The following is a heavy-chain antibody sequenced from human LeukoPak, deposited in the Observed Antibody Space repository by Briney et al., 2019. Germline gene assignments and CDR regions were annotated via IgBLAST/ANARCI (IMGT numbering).Heavy chain of an antibody. J-gene: IGHJ4*02. CDR2: IYYSGST. Sequence: SETLSLTCTVSGGSISSSSYYWGWIRQPPGKGLEWIGSIYYSGSTYYNPSLKSRVTISVDTSKNQFSLKLSSVTAADTAVYYCARVQLRGYSYGYGVDYWGQGTLVTVSS. CDR1: GGSISSSSYY. CDR3: ARVQLRGYSYGYGVDY. V-gene: IGHV4-39*01. D-gene: IGHD5-18*01.